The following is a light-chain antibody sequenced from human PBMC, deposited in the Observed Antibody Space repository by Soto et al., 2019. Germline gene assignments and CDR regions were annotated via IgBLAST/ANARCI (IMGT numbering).Light chain of an antibody. J-gene: IGKJ2*01. CDR2: DAS. V-gene: IGKV3-20*01. Sequence: EVVLTQFPGTLSLSPGERSTLSCRSSEAIGYNYLAWYRQQSGLAPTLLIYDASTRAPGIPDRFSGSGSGTNFTLTISRLERGDFALYYCQQYDTSYTFGPVTRLEI. CDR3: QQYDTSYT. CDR1: EAIGYNY.